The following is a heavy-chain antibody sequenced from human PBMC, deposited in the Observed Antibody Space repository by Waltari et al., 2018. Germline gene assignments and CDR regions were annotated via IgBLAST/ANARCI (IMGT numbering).Heavy chain of an antibody. J-gene: IGHJ4*02. D-gene: IGHD6-19*01. V-gene: IGHV1-2*06. CDR2: INPNSGGT. CDR1: GYTFTDYY. CDR3: ARDGYSSRGGEDY. Sequence: VQLVQSGAEVKKPGATVKISCKVSGYTFTDYYMHWVQQAPGKGLEWIGRINPNSGGTNYAQKFQGRVTKTRDTSISTAYMELSRLRSDDTAVYYCARDGYSSRGGEDYWGQGTLVTVSS.